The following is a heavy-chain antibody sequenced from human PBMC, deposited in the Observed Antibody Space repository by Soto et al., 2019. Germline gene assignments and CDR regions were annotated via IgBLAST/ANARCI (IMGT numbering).Heavy chain of an antibody. Sequence: PGGSLRLSCAASGFTFSSYAMRWVRQAPGKGLEWVSAISGSGGSTYYADSVKGRFTISRDNSKNTLYLQMNSLRAEDTAVYYCAKDRYSSSVYYYGMDVWGQGTTVTVS. J-gene: IGHJ6*02. CDR1: GFTFSSYA. CDR2: ISGSGGST. CDR3: AKDRYSSSVYYYGMDV. V-gene: IGHV3-23*01. D-gene: IGHD6-6*01.